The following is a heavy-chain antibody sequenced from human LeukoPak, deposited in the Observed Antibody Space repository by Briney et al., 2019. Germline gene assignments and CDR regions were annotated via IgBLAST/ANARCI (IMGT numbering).Heavy chain of an antibody. CDR2: ISSSGSIT. V-gene: IGHV3-48*01. Sequence: GGSLRLSCVASGFTLSSRNINWVRQAPGKELEWVSHISSSGSITYYGDSVKGRITISRDNAKNSVSLYMNSLRAEDSAVYYCARPGITAFDIWGQGTMVTVSS. J-gene: IGHJ3*02. D-gene: IGHD3-10*01. CDR1: GFTLSSRN. CDR3: ARPGITAFDI.